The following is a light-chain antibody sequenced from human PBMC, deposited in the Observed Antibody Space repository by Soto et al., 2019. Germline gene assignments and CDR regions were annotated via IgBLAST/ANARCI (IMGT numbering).Light chain of an antibody. V-gene: IGLV3-1*01. CDR1: KLGDKY. CDR3: QAWATNTVI. J-gene: IGLJ2*01. CDR2: LDN. Sequence: SYALTQPPSVSVSPGQTASITCSGDKLGDKYAVWYQQRPGKSPVLVIYLDNKRPSGIPERLSGSNSGNTATLTIIGTQALDEADYFCQAWATNTVIFGGGTKLTVL.